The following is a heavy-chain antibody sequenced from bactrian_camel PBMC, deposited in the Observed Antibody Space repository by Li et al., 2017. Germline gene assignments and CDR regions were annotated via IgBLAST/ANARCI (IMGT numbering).Heavy chain of an antibody. Sequence: HVQLVESGGGSVQSGGSLRLSCAASGVTYRSYCMAWFRQVAGKEREGVAATDSDGRTIYPQSEEDRFTVSHEKANYTLTLQMDSLKPEDTAMYYCAADLPYSGGYYYTLGYWGQGTQVTVS. CDR1: GVTYRSYC. V-gene: IGHV3S1*01. J-gene: IGHJ6*01. D-gene: IGHD2*01. CDR2: TDSDGRT. CDR3: AADLPYSGGYYYTLGY.